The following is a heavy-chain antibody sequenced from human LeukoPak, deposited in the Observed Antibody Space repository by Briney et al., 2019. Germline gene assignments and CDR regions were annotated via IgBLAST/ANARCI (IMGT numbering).Heavy chain of an antibody. Sequence: PSQTLSLTCTVSGGSIRSGDYYWSWIRQSPGKGLEWIGYIHHSGSTYYNPSLKSRVTISVDSSKNRFSLKLRSVTAADTAVYYCARDPNYYDYVWGSSAFDIWGQGTMVTVSS. V-gene: IGHV4-30-4*01. CDR1: GGSIRSGDYY. J-gene: IGHJ3*02. CDR2: IHHSGST. CDR3: ARDPNYYDYVWGSSAFDI. D-gene: IGHD3-16*01.